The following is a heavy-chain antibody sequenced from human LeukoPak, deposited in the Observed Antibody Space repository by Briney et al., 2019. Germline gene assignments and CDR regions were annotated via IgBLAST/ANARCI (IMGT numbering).Heavy chain of an antibody. Sequence: PSETLSLTCTVSGGSISSYYWGWIRRPPGKGLEWIGNVFYSGHTFSHPSLKSRVTVSIDTSKNQFSLNLSSVTAADTAVYYCARFYSPPGPLFDYWGRGALVTVSS. CDR1: GGSISSYY. J-gene: IGHJ4*02. D-gene: IGHD2-21*01. CDR2: VFYSGHT. CDR3: ARFYSPPGPLFDY. V-gene: IGHV4-59*04.